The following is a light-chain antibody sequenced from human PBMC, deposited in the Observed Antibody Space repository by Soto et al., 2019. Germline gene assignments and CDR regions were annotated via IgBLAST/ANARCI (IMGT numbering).Light chain of an antibody. V-gene: IGLV2-8*01. CDR2: EVS. Sequence: QSALTQPPFASGSPGQSVTISCTGTSSDVGDYYYVSWYQHHPGKAPNLMLFEVSKRPSGVPDRFSGSKSGITASLTVSGIQAEDEAHYSCSSYPPSNNFGSVLFGGGTKLTIL. CDR3: SSYPPSNNFGSVL. J-gene: IGLJ2*01. CDR1: SSDVGDYYY.